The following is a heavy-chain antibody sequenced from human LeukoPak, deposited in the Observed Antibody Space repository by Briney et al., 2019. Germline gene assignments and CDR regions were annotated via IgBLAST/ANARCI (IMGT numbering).Heavy chain of an antibody. J-gene: IGHJ4*02. CDR3: AHKNADTTIVPDS. CDR2: IYWNDDK. D-gene: IGHD5-18*01. CDR1: GGSISSNYW. Sequence: TLSLTCTVSGGSISSNYWSWIRQPPGKALEWLALIYWNDDKTYSPSLKSRLTITKDTSRNQVVLTMTNMDPVDTATYFCAHKNADTTIVPDSWGQGTLVIVSS. V-gene: IGHV2-5*08.